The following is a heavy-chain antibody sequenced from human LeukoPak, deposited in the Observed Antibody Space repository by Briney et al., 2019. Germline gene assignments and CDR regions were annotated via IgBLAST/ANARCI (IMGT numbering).Heavy chain of an antibody. CDR3: ARGTYYFDY. V-gene: IGHV3-48*01. J-gene: IGHJ4*02. CDR2: ISTSSSII. Sequence: GGSLRLSCAASGFTFSSYSMNWVRQAPGKGLEWVSYISTSSSIIYYADSVKGRFTISRDNAKNSLYLQMNSLRAEDTALYYCARGTYYFDYWGQGTLVTVSS. D-gene: IGHD1/OR15-1a*01. CDR1: GFTFSSYS.